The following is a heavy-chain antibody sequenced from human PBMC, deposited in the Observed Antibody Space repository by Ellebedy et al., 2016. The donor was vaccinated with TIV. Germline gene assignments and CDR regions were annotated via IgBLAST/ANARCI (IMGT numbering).Heavy chain of an antibody. CDR3: TRVRYSSSDY. Sequence: GESLKISCTASGFTFGDYAMSWFRQAPGKGLEWVGFIRSKAYGGTTEYAASVKGRFTISRDDSKSIAYLQMNSLKTEDTAVYYCTRVRYSSSDYWGQGTLVTVSS. D-gene: IGHD6-6*01. CDR2: IRSKAYGGTT. CDR1: GFTFGDYA. J-gene: IGHJ4*02. V-gene: IGHV3-49*03.